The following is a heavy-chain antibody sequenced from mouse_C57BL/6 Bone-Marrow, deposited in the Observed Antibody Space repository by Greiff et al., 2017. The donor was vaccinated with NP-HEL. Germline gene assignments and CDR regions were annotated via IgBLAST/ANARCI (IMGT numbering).Heavy chain of an antibody. Sequence: QVQLQQPGAELVMPGASVKLSCKASGYTFTSYWMHWVKQRPGQGLEWIGEIDPSDSYTNYNQKFKGKSTLTVDKSSSTAYMQLSSLTSEDSAVYYCARLGYYYGSSYWYFDVWGTGTTVTVSS. CDR1: GYTFTSYW. CDR2: IDPSDSYT. J-gene: IGHJ1*03. CDR3: ARLGYYYGSSYWYFDV. D-gene: IGHD1-1*01. V-gene: IGHV1-69*01.